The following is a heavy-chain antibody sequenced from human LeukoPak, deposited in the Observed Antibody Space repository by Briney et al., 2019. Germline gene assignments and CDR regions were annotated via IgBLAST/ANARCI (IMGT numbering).Heavy chain of an antibody. J-gene: IGHJ3*02. Sequence: GGSLRLSCAASVFTFRNYGMSWVRQAAGKGLEWVSANSGDAADIFYADSAKGRFTISRDNSKNTLYLQLNSLRAEDTAIYYCAHHGGGTIRIAAFDIWGQGTMVTVSS. V-gene: IGHV3-23*01. CDR1: VFTFRNYG. CDR2: NSGDAADI. CDR3: AHHGGGTIRIAAFDI. D-gene: IGHD3-3*01.